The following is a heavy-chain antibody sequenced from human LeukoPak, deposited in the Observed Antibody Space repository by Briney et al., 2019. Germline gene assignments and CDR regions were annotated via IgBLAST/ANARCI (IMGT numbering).Heavy chain of an antibody. Sequence: ASVKVSCKASGYTFARYGITWVRQAPGQGLEWMGWISAYNGNTNYAQKLQGRVTMTTDTSTSTAYMELRSLRSDDTAVYYCARDHRRAYNWFDPWGQGTLVTVSS. D-gene: IGHD1-14*01. J-gene: IGHJ5*02. CDR1: GYTFARYG. CDR2: ISAYNGNT. V-gene: IGHV1-18*01. CDR3: ARDHRRAYNWFDP.